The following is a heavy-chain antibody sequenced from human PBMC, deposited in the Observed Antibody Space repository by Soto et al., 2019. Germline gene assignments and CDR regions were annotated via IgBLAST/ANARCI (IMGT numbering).Heavy chain of an antibody. CDR2: ISAYNGNT. Sequence: QVQLVQSGAEVKKPGASVKVSCKASGYTFTSYGISWVRQAPGQGLEWMGWISAYNGNTNYAQKLQGRVTMTTDTSTSTAYMELRSLRSDDTSVYYCAREPDYYESSGPGYYGMDVWGQGTTVTVSS. J-gene: IGHJ6*02. CDR1: GYTFTSYG. D-gene: IGHD3-22*01. CDR3: AREPDYYESSGPGYYGMDV. V-gene: IGHV1-18*01.